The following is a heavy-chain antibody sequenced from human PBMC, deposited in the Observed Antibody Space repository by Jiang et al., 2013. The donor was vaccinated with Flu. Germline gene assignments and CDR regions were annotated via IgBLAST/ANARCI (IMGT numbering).Heavy chain of an antibody. CDR3: ARREQQLVSDAFDI. Sequence: LLKPSETLSLTCTVSGGSISSSSYYWGWIRQPPGKGLEWIGSIYYSGSTYYNPSLKSRVTISVDTSKNQFSLKLSSVTAADTAVYYCARREQQLVSDAFDIWGQGDNGHRLF. CDR2: IYYSGST. J-gene: IGHJ3*02. D-gene: IGHD6-13*01. V-gene: IGHV4-39*07. CDR1: GGSISSSSYY.